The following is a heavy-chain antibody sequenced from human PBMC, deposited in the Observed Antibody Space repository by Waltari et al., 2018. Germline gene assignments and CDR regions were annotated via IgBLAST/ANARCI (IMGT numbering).Heavy chain of an antibody. Sequence: VQLVESGGGVVQPGRSLRLSCAASGFTFTDYGRHWVRQAPGKGLEWVALIWHDGRKDFYADSVKGRFTISRDNSRNTMYMQMNSLRAEDTAVYYCTRDVSSIYFDYWGQGTLVTVSS. CDR2: IWHDGRKD. D-gene: IGHD6-19*01. V-gene: IGHV3-33*01. J-gene: IGHJ4*02. CDR3: TRDVSSIYFDY. CDR1: GFTFTDYG.